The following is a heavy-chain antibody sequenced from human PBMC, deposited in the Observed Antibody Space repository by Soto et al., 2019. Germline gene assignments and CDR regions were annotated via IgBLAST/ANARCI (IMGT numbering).Heavy chain of an antibody. V-gene: IGHV3-13*01. D-gene: IGHD3-16*01. CDR1: GFIFSTYD. CDR3: ARGRSNHYGSSPPPRFDP. J-gene: IGHJ5*02. Sequence: EVQLVESGGGLVQPGGSLRLSCAASGFIFSTYDMHWVRQATGKGLEWVSAIGTLRDTYYLDSVKGRFTISRENARNSVYLQRNSLRAGDTAVDYCARGRSNHYGSSPPPRFDPWGRGTLVTVSS. CDR2: IGTLRDT.